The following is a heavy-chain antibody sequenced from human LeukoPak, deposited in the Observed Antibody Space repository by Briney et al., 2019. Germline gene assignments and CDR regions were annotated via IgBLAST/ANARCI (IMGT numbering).Heavy chain of an antibody. D-gene: IGHD3-22*01. V-gene: IGHV1-2*02. J-gene: IGHJ4*02. CDR2: INPNSGGT. CDR1: GYTFTGYY. CDR3: ARVKTMIVVVRLFDY. Sequence: ASVKVSCKASGYTFTGYYMHWVRQAPGQGLEWMGWINPNSGGTNYAQKFQGRVTMTRDTSISTAFMELSRLRSDDTAVYYCARVKTMIVVVRLFDYWGQGTLVTVSS.